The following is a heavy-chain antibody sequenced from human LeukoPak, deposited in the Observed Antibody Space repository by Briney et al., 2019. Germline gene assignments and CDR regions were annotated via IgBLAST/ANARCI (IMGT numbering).Heavy chain of an antibody. D-gene: IGHD3-22*01. Sequence: SETLSLTCAVSGGSISSSSYYWGWIRQPPGKGLEWIGSIYYSGSTYYNPSLKSRVTISVDTSKNQFSLKLSSVTAADTAVYYCARRPTYDSSGYSGYYFDYWGQGTLVTVSS. V-gene: IGHV4-39*01. J-gene: IGHJ4*02. CDR1: GGSISSSSYY. CDR2: IYYSGST. CDR3: ARRPTYDSSGYSGYYFDY.